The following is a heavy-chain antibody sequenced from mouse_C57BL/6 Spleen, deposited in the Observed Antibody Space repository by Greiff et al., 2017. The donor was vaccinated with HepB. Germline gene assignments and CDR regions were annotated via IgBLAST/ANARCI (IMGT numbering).Heavy chain of an antibody. CDR2: INYDGSST. D-gene: IGHD1-1*01. CDR3: ARVYYYGSSYGYAMDY. CDR1: GFTFSDYY. J-gene: IGHJ4*01. Sequence: EVQLVESEGGLVQPGSSMKLSCTASGFTFSDYYMAWVRQVPEKGLEWVANINYDGSSTYYLDSLKSRFIISRDNAKNILYLQMSSLKSEDTATYYCARVYYYGSSYGYAMDYWGQGTSVTVSS. V-gene: IGHV5-16*01.